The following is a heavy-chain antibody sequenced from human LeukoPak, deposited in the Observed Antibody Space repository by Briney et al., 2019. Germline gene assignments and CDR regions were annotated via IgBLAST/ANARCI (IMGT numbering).Heavy chain of an antibody. CDR3: ASVSLGYCSSTSCRSGGY. Sequence: PSETQSLTCAVYGGSFSGYYWSWIRQPPGKGLEWIGEINHSGSTNYNPSLKSRVTISVDTSKNQFSLKLSSVTAADTAVYYCASVSLGYCSSTSCRSGGYWGQGTLVTVSS. J-gene: IGHJ4*02. CDR2: INHSGST. V-gene: IGHV4-34*01. CDR1: GGSFSGYY. D-gene: IGHD2-2*01.